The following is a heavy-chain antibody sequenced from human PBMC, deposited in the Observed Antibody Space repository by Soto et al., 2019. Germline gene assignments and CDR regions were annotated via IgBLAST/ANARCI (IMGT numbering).Heavy chain of an antibody. CDR1: GDSVSSNSAA. V-gene: IGHV6-1*01. CDR2: TYYRSKWYN. Sequence: SQTLSLTCAIPGDSVSSNSAAWNWIRQSPSRGLEWLGRTYYRSKWYNDYAVSVKSRITINPDTSKNQFSLQLNSVTPEDTAVYYCARAQPEGYSSSWYRRSYYYYGMDVWGQGTTVTVSS. J-gene: IGHJ6*02. D-gene: IGHD6-13*01. CDR3: ARAQPEGYSSSWYRRSYYYYGMDV.